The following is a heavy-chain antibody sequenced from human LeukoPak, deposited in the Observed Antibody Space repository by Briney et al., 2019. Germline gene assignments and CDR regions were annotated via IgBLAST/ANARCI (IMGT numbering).Heavy chain of an antibody. Sequence: GGSLRLSCAASGFTFSSYGMHWVRQAPGKGLEWVAVISYDGSNKYYADSVKGRFTISRDNSKNTLYLQMNSLRAEDRAVYYCAKELGLRYFDWLLPFGYWGQGTLVTVSS. D-gene: IGHD3-9*01. CDR3: AKELGLRYFDWLLPFGY. J-gene: IGHJ4*02. CDR2: ISYDGSNK. CDR1: GFTFSSYG. V-gene: IGHV3-30*18.